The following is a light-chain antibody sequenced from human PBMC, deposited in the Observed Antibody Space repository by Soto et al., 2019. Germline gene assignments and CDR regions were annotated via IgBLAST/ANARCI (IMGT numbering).Light chain of an antibody. CDR1: QTIIGTY. J-gene: IGKJ1*01. CDR2: GSS. Sequence: EIVWTQSPGTLSLSPGERATLSFRASQTIIGTYLAWYQQKPGQAPRLLIYGSSSRAAGVSDRFSGSGSGTEFTLTISSLQSDDFAVYYCQRYENWPWAFGQGTKVDNK. CDR3: QRYENWPWA. V-gene: IGKV3-20*01.